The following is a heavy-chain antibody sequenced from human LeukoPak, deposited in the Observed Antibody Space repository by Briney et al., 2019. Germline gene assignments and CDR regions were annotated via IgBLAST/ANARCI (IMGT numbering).Heavy chain of an antibody. CDR2: IIPIFGTA. J-gene: IGHJ4*02. CDR1: GGTFSSYA. CDR3: TILTY. V-gene: IGHV1-69*05. Sequence: GASVKVSCKASGGTFSSYAISWVRQAPGQGLEWMGGIIPIFGTANYAQKLQGRVTMTTDTSTSTAYMDLRSLRSDDTAVYYCTILTYWGQGTLVIVSS.